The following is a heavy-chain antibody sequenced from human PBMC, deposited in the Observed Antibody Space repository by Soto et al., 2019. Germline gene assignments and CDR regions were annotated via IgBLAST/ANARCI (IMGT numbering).Heavy chain of an antibody. D-gene: IGHD2-21*02. J-gene: IGHJ4*02. CDR2: IIPIFGTA. CDR1: GGTFSSYA. Sequence: QVQLVQSGAEVKKPGSSVKVSCKASGGTFSSYAISWVRQAPGQGLEWMGGIIPIFGTANYAQKFQGRVTITADESTSTAYRELSSLRSEDTAVYYCASRVTYCGGDCYDRDDYWGQGTLVTVSS. CDR3: ASRVTYCGGDCYDRDDY. V-gene: IGHV1-69*12.